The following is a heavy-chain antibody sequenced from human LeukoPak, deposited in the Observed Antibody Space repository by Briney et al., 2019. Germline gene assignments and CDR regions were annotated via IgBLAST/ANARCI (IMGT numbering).Heavy chain of an antibody. CDR1: GFTFSNFW. J-gene: IGHJ6*02. CDR3: ARIYRSGSYSGYYYYYGMDV. V-gene: IGHV3-30-3*01. Sequence: GGSLRLSCAASGFTFSNFWMSWVRQAPGKGLEWVAVISYDGSNKYYADSVKGRFTISRDNSKNTLDLQMNSLRDEDTGVYYCARIYRSGSYSGYYYYYGMDVWGQGTTVTVSS. D-gene: IGHD1-26*01. CDR2: ISYDGSNK.